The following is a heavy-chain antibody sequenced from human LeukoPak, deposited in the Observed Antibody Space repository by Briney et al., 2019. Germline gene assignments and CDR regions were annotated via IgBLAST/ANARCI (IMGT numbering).Heavy chain of an antibody. V-gene: IGHV3-30*18. J-gene: IGHJ4*02. CDR1: GFTFRNYG. Sequence: GGSLRLSCAASGFTFRNYGVHWVRQAPGKGLEWVAVISYDGSDKYYADSVKGRFTISRDNSKNTLYLQMNSLRVEDTAVYYCAKGQEVLLWFGESLDYWGQGTLVTVSS. CDR2: ISYDGSDK. CDR3: AKGQEVLLWFGESLDY. D-gene: IGHD3-10*01.